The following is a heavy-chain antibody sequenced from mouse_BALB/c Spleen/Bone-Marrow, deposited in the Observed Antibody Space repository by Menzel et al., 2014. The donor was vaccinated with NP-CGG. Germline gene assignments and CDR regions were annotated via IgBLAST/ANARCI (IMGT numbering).Heavy chain of an antibody. CDR2: ISSGGDYT. Sequence: EVKLVESGGELVKSGGSLKLSCAASGFTFSTYGMSWVRQTPDKRLEWVATISSGGDYTYYPASVKGRFTISRDNAKNTLYLQMSSLKSEDTAMYYCASQTGTWFAYWGQGTLVTVSA. CDR1: GFTFSTYG. J-gene: IGHJ3*01. CDR3: ASQTGTWFAY. V-gene: IGHV5-6*02. D-gene: IGHD4-1*01.